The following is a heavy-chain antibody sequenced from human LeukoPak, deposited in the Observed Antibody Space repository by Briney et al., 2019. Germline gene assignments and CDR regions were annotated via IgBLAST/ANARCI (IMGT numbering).Heavy chain of an antibody. D-gene: IGHD2-15*01. CDR1: GGTFSSYA. CDR2: ISAYNGNT. CDR3: ASQSAHHYYYYGMDV. Sequence: ASVKVSCKASGGTFSSYAISWVRQAPGQGLEWMGWISAYNGNTNYAQKLQGRVTMTTDTSTSTAYMELRSLRSDDTAVYYCASQSAHHYYYYGMDVWGQGTTVTVSS. J-gene: IGHJ6*02. V-gene: IGHV1-18*01.